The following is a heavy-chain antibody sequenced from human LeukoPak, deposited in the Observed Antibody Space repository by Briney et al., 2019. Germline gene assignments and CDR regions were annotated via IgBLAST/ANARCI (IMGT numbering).Heavy chain of an antibody. V-gene: IGHV3-15*01. CDR3: TTRTPRAVYSGYDYEDY. Sequence: PGGSLRLSCAASGFTFSNAWMSWVRQAPGKGLDWVGRIKSKTDGGTTDYAAPVKGRFTISRDDSKNTLYLQMNSLKTEDTAVYYCTTRTPRAVYSGYDYEDYWGQGTLVTVSS. CDR2: IKSKTDGGTT. CDR1: GFTFSNAW. J-gene: IGHJ4*02. D-gene: IGHD5-12*01.